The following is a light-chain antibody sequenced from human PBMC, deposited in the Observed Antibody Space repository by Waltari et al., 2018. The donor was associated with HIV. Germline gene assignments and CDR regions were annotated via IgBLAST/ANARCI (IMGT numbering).Light chain of an antibody. J-gene: IGLJ3*02. CDR1: ALPKQY. Sequence: SYELTQPPSVSVSSGQTARITCSGDALPKQYAYWYQQKPGQAPVLVIYKDSERPSGIPERCSGSITGTTVTLTISGVQAEDEADYYCQAADSSGTYKGNWVFGGGTKLTVL. V-gene: IGLV3-25*03. CDR3: QAADSSGTYKGNWV. CDR2: KDS.